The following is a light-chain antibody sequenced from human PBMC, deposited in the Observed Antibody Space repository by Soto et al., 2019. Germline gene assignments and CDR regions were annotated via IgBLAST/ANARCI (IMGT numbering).Light chain of an antibody. CDR1: QSISSY. V-gene: IGKV1-39*01. Sequence: IQMTQSPSSLSASVGDRVTITCRASQSISSYLNWYQQKPGKAPKLLIYAASSLQSGVPSRFSGSGSGTDFTLTISSLQPEDFATYYCQQSYSTPRTFGQGIKVDIK. J-gene: IGKJ1*01. CDR3: QQSYSTPRT. CDR2: AAS.